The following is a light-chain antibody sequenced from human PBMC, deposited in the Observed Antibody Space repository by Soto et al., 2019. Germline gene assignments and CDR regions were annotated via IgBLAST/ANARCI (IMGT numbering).Light chain of an antibody. CDR3: QQRSNWPLT. CDR1: QSLSRSY. J-gene: IGKJ4*01. Sequence: EVVLTQFPGTLSLSPGERATLSCSVTQSLSRSYLAWYQQNPGQPTSLLIYGASRRATGIPASFSGSGSGTDFTLTMSSLEPEDFAVYYCQQRSNWPLTNGGGTKVDIK. V-gene: IGKV3D-20*02. CDR2: GAS.